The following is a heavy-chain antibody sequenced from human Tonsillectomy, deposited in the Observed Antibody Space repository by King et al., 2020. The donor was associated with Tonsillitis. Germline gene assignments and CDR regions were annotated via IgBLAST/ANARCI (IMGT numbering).Heavy chain of an antibody. V-gene: IGHV3-21*01. J-gene: IGHJ6*02. CDR2: ISSSSTYI. CDR1: GFTFSSYN. CDR3: ASDSFDSFSGMDV. D-gene: IGHD3-3*01. Sequence: QLVQSGGGLVKPGGSLRLSCAASGFTFSSYNMNWVRQAPGKGLEWVSSISSSSTYIYYADSVRGRFTISRDSAKNSLYLQMNSLRAEDTAVYYCASDSFDSFSGMDVWGQGTTVTVSS.